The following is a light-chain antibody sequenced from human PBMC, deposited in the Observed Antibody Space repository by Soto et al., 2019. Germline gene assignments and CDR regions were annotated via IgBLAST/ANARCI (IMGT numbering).Light chain of an antibody. CDR3: QQRNQWPPVT. CDR2: GAS. V-gene: IGKV3D-20*02. J-gene: IGKJ4*01. CDR1: QSVSSSY. Sequence: EIVLTQSPGTLSLSPGERATLSCRASQSVSSSYLAWYQQKPGQAPRLLIYGASSRATGILDRFSGSGSATNFTLTISRLEPEDFAVYYCQQRNQWPPVTFGGGARVEIK.